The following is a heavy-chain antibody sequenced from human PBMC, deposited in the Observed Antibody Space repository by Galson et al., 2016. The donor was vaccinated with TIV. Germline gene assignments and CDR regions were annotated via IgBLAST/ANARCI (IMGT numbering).Heavy chain of an antibody. CDR2: INWNGGGT. CDR3: ARLNGDIAYYFYIDV. CDR1: GFTFDDHG. J-gene: IGHJ6*03. V-gene: IGHV3-20*04. Sequence: SLRLSCAASGFTFDDHGMGWVRQPPGKGLEWVSGINWNGGGTAYADSVKGRFTISRDNAKNSLYLQMNSLRVEDTALYFCARLNGDIAYYFYIDVWGKGTTVTVS. D-gene: IGHD3-10*01.